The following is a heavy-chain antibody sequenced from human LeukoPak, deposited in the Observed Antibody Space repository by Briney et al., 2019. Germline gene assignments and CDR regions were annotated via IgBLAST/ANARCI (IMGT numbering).Heavy chain of an antibody. D-gene: IGHD3-10*01. V-gene: IGHV3-7*01. Sequence: GGSLRLSCAASGFTFSTYWMTWVRQAPGKGLEWVATINQDGSDNYYLDSVKGRFTISRDNAKNSLYLQMNSLRAEDTAVYYCARAGFTFSDYFGSFFDYWGQGTLVTVSS. CDR2: INQDGSDN. CDR3: ARAGFTFSDYFGSFFDY. J-gene: IGHJ4*02. CDR1: GFTFSTYW.